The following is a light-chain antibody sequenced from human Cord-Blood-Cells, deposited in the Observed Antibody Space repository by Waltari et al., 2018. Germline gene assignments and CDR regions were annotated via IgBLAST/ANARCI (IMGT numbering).Light chain of an antibody. J-gene: IGKJ3*01. V-gene: IGKV3-20*01. CDR2: GSS. CDR3: QQYGSSPFT. Sequence: EIVLTQSPGTLSLSTGERTTLYCRASQSVSSSYLAWYQQKPGQAPRLLIYGSSSRATGNPDRFSGSGSGTDFTLTISRLEPEDFAVYYCQQYGSSPFTFGPVTKVDIK. CDR1: QSVSSSY.